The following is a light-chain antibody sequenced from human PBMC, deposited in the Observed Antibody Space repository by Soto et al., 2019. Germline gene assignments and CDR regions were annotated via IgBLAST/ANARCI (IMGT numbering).Light chain of an antibody. Sequence: DIQMTQSPSSLSASVGDRVTITCRASQSISSYLNWYQHKPGKAPKLLIYAASSLQTGVPSRFSGSRSGPDFALTISSLQRDDFATYYCQQTDSFPRTFGQGTKVEMK. V-gene: IGKV1-39*01. CDR2: AAS. J-gene: IGKJ1*01. CDR3: QQTDSFPRT. CDR1: QSISSY.